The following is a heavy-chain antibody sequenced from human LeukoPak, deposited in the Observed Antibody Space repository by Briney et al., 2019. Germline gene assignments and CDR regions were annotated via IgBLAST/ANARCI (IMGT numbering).Heavy chain of an antibody. V-gene: IGHV5-51*01. CDR3: ARPSLPGYSYGTWDAFDI. D-gene: IGHD5-18*01. Sequence: GESLKISCKGSGYSFTNYWIGWVRQMPGKGLEWMGIIYPADSDTRYSPSFQDQVTISADKSISTAYLQWSSLKASDTAMYYCARPSLPGYSYGTWDAFDIWGQGTMVTVSS. CDR2: IYPADSDT. J-gene: IGHJ3*02. CDR1: GYSFTNYW.